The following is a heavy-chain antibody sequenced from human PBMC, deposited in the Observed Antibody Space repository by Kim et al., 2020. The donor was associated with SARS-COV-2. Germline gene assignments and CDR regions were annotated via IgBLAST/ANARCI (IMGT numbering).Heavy chain of an antibody. CDR3: ARVQTSPAYYYDSSGYSGSFDY. D-gene: IGHD3-22*01. V-gene: IGHV3-7*01. Sequence: GGSLRLSCAASGFTFSSYWMSWVRQAPGKGLEWVANIKQEGSEKYYVDSVKGRFTISRDNAKNSLYLQMNSLRAEETAVYYCARVQTSPAYYYDSSGYSGSFDYWGQGTLVTVSS. CDR1: GFTFSSYW. J-gene: IGHJ4*02. CDR2: IKQEGSEK.